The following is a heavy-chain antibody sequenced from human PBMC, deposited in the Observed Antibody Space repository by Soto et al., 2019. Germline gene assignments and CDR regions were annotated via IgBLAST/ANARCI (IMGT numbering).Heavy chain of an antibody. CDR3: ARHLLYYYGSGNYVIDF. CDR1: GYSFTSYW. V-gene: IGHV5-10-1*01. CDR2: IDPSDSYT. D-gene: IGHD3-10*01. J-gene: IGHJ6*02. Sequence: PGESLKISCKGSGYSFTSYWISWVRQMPGKGLEWMGRIDPSDSYTNYSPSFQGHVTISADKSISTAYLQWSSLKASDTAMYYCARHLLYYYGSGNYVIDFWAQGSSVTGSS.